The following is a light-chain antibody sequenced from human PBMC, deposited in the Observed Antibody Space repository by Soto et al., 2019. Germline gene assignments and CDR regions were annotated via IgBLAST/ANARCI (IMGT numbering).Light chain of an antibody. Sequence: DAGLTHSPVSLPVTLGQPASISCRSSQSLVHSDGNTYLNWFLQRPGQSPRRLVYRVSNRDSGVPDKISGSGSGNYFTLEISRVEAEDIRVHFCMQGTKWQRTFGQGNKVEIX. CDR1: QSLVHSDGNTY. CDR2: RVS. V-gene: IGKV2-30*02. J-gene: IGKJ1*01. CDR3: MQGTKWQRT.